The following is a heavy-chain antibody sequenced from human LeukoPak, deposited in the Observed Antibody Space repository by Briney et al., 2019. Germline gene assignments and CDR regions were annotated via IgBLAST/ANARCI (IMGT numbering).Heavy chain of an antibody. Sequence: GASVKVSCKASGYTFTSYDINWVRQATGQGLEWMGWMNPNSGNTGYAQKLQGRVTMTTDTSTSTAYMELRSLISDDTAVYYCARVYLGITMIVVVSGDYWGQGTLVTVSS. V-gene: IGHV1-8*01. D-gene: IGHD3-22*01. CDR1: GYTFTSYD. CDR2: MNPNSGNT. J-gene: IGHJ4*02. CDR3: ARVYLGITMIVVVSGDY.